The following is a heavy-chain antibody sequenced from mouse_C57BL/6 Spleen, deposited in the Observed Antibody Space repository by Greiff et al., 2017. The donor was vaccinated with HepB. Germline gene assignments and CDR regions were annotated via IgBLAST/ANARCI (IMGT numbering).Heavy chain of an antibody. CDR2: INPNNGGT. J-gene: IGHJ2*01. CDR1: GYTFTDYN. CDR3: ARGELGRRFDY. V-gene: IGHV1-22*01. Sequence: EVKLMESGPELVKPGASVKMSCKASGYTFTDYNMHWVKQSHGKSLEWIGYINPNNGGTSYNQKFKGKATLTVNKSSSTAYMELRSLTSEDSAVYYCARGELGRRFDYWGQGTTLTVSS. D-gene: IGHD4-1*01.